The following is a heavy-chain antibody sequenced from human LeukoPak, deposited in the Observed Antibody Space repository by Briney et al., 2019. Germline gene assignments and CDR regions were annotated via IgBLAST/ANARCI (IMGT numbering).Heavy chain of an antibody. CDR1: GFTFDDYA. CDR3: ASNPFDYGDFTYYFDY. Sequence: GRSLRLSCAASGFTFDDYAMHWVRQAPGKGLEWVSGISWNSGSIGYADSVKGRFTISRDNAKNSLYLQMNSLRAEDTAVYYCASNPFDYGDFTYYFDYWGQGTLVTVSS. J-gene: IGHJ4*02. CDR2: ISWNSGSI. V-gene: IGHV3-9*01. D-gene: IGHD4-17*01.